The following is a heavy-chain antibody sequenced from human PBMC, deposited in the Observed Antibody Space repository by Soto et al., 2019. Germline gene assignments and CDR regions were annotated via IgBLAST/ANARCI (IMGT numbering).Heavy chain of an antibody. CDR3: ARISSGGGKVTESYYSYGMDV. V-gene: IGHV4-59*01. J-gene: IGHJ6*01. D-gene: IGHD3-16*01. Sequence: EKGLEWIGYIYYSGSTNYNPSLKSRVTISVDTSKNQFSLKLSSVTAADTAVYYCARISSGGGKVTESYYSYGMDVWAQGTTVTVHS. CDR2: IYYSGST.